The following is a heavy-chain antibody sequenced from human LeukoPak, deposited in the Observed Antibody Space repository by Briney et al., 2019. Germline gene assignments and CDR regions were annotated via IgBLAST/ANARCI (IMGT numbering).Heavy chain of an antibody. V-gene: IGHV4-59*01. J-gene: IGHJ5*02. D-gene: IGHD3-10*01. Sequence: SEALSPTCTVSGGSISSYYWSWIRQPPGKGLEWIGYIYYSGSTNYNPSLKSRVTVSVDTSKNQFSLKLSSVTAADTAVYYCARAHTYSGTGPWGQGTLVTVSS. CDR2: IYYSGST. CDR1: GGSISSYY. CDR3: ARAHTYSGTGP.